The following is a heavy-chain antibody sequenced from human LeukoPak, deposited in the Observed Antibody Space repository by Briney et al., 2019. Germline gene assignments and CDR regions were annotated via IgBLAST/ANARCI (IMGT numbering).Heavy chain of an antibody. D-gene: IGHD6-13*01. CDR1: GFTFSSYE. V-gene: IGHV3-48*03. Sequence: GGSLRLSCAASGFTFSSYEMNWVRQAPGKGLEWVSYISSSGSTIYYADSVKGRFTISRDNAKNSLYLQMNSLRAEDTAVYYCASRQDGYSSSWSDYYYYYMDVWGKGTTVTISS. J-gene: IGHJ6*03. CDR2: ISSSGSTI. CDR3: ASRQDGYSSSWSDYYYYYMDV.